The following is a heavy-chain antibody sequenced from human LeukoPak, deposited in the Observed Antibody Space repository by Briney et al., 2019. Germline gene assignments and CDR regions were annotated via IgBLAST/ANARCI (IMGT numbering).Heavy chain of an antibody. J-gene: IGHJ4*02. CDR2: IYYSGST. CDR1: GGSISSYY. Sequence: SETLSLTCTVSGGSISSYYWSWIRQPPGKGLEWIGYIYYSGSTNYSPSLKSRVTISVDTSKNQFSLKLSSVTAADTAVYYCARSDYGSGSHIDYWGQGTLVTVSS. D-gene: IGHD3-10*01. V-gene: IGHV4-59*01. CDR3: ARSDYGSGSHIDY.